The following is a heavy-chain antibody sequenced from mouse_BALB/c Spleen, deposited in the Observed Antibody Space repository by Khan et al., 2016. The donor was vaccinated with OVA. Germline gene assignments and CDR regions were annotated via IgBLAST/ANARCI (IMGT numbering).Heavy chain of an antibody. Sequence: QVQLKQSGPGLVAPSQSLSITCTVSGFSLTSYCVHWVRQPPGKGLEWRVVIWTGGSTNYNSALRSRLTINKDNSKSQVFLKMNNLQTDDTAMYCGARDHGSSHWYVDAWGASTTVTVSS. CDR3: ARDHGSSHWYVDA. CDR2: IWTGGST. J-gene: IGHJ1*01. CDR1: GFSLTSYC. D-gene: IGHD1-1*01. V-gene: IGHV2-9*02.